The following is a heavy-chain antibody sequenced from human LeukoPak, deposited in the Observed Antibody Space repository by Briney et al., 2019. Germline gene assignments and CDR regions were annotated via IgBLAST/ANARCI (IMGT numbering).Heavy chain of an antibody. CDR1: GFIFSSFW. J-gene: IGHJ4*02. Sequence: GGSLRLSCAASGFIFSSFWMHWVRQVPGKGLVWVSHTNSDGSTTDYADSVRGQFTISRDNAKNTLYLQMNRLTVEDTAVYYCGRGMRDYYGLDYWGQGILVTVSS. CDR2: TNSDGSTT. CDR3: GRGMRDYYGLDY. D-gene: IGHD3-10*01. V-gene: IGHV3-74*01.